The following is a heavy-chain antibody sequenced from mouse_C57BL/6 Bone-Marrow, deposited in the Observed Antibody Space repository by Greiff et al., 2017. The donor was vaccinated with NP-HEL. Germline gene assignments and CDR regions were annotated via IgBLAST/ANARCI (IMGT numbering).Heavy chain of an antibody. CDR1: GFSLTSYG. CDR2: IWRGGST. Sequence: VMLVESGPGLVQPSQSLPITCTVSGFSLTSYGVHWVRQSPGKGLEWLGVIWRGGSTDYNAAFITRLSISKDNSKSQVFCKMNSLQADDTAIYYCARITTVVPLDVWGTGTTVTVSS. J-gene: IGHJ1*03. V-gene: IGHV2-2*01. CDR3: ARITTVVPLDV. D-gene: IGHD1-1*01.